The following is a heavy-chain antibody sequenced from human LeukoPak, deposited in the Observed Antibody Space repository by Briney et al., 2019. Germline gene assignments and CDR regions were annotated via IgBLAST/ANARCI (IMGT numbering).Heavy chain of an antibody. J-gene: IGHJ4*02. Sequence: PGESLKISCEGSGYSFTSYWIGWVRQMPGKGLEYMGIIHPGDSDTRYSPSFQGQVTISVDRSSSTAYLQWSRLKASDTAMYYCATHPGGLQSGFDNWGQGTLVTVSS. V-gene: IGHV5-51*01. CDR3: ATHPGGLQSGFDN. D-gene: IGHD5-24*01. CDR1: GYSFTSYW. CDR2: IHPGDSDT.